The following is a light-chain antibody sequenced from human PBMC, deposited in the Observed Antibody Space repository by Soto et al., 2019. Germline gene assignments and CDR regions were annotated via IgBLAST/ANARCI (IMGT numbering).Light chain of an antibody. CDR2: AAS. J-gene: IGKJ3*01. Sequence: DIQMTQSPSSLSASVGDRVTITCRASQGISSSLAWYQQKPGNAPKLLIYAASTLQSGVPSRFSGSGSGTDFTLTISSLQSEDFATYYCEKYDRVPWTFGPGTKVEIK. CDR3: EKYDRVPWT. V-gene: IGKV1-27*01. CDR1: QGISSS.